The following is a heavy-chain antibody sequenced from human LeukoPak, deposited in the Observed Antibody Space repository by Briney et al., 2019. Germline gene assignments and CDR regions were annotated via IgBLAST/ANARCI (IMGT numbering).Heavy chain of an antibody. Sequence: ASVKVSCKASGGTFSSYAISWMRQAPGQGLEWMGGIIPIFGAANYAQKFQGRVTITADESTSTAYMELSSLRSEDTAVYYCARVQGLWGGLYDGSNDAFDIWGQGTMVTVSS. J-gene: IGHJ3*02. CDR2: IIPIFGAA. D-gene: IGHD3-16*01. CDR1: GGTFSSYA. CDR3: ARVQGLWGGLYDGSNDAFDI. V-gene: IGHV1-69*13.